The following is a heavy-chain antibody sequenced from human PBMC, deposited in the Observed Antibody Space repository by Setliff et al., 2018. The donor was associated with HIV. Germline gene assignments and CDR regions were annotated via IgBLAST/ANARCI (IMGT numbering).Heavy chain of an antibody. J-gene: IGHJ6*02. V-gene: IGHV5-10-1*01. CDR2: IDPTDSYI. Sequence: GESLKISCKGSGYSFTNYWISWVRQMPGKGLEWMGRIDPTDSYINYSPSFQGHVTISADKSISSAYLQWSSLKASDTAMYYCARHEAGGGMDVWGQGATVTVSS. D-gene: IGHD3-10*01. CDR1: GYSFTNYW. CDR3: ARHEAGGGMDV.